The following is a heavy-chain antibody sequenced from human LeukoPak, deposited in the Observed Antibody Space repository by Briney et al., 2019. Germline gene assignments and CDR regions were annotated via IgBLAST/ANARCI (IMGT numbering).Heavy chain of an antibody. CDR1: GFTFSGSA. Sequence: GGSLRLSCAASGFTFSGSAMHWVRQASGKGREWVGRIRSKANNYATAYAASVTGRFTISRDDSKNTAYLQMNSLKTEDTAVYYCTFGSGSSHWGQGTLVTVSS. D-gene: IGHD3-10*01. CDR3: TFGSGSSH. V-gene: IGHV3-73*01. J-gene: IGHJ1*01. CDR2: IRSKANNYAT.